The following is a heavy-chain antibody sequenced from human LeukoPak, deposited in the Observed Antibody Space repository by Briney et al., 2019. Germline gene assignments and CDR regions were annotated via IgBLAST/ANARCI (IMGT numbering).Heavy chain of an antibody. J-gene: IGHJ4*02. CDR3: ARLEGYDLLFDC. V-gene: IGHV4-39*01. Sequence: SETLSLTCTVSGVSVSSDNYYWGWIRQPPGNGLEWIGIIYHNGNTYYSPSLKSRVTISEDTSRNQFSLRVDSVTAADTAVYYCARLEGYDLLFDCWGQGTLVTVSS. CDR2: IYHNGNT. D-gene: IGHD5-12*01. CDR1: GVSVSSDNYY.